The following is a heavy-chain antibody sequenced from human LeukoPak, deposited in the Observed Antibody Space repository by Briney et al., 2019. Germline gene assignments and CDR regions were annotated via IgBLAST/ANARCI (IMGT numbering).Heavy chain of an antibody. CDR3: AKDTYYYDSSGYTFDY. CDR1: GFTFSSYG. J-gene: IGHJ4*02. Sequence: GGSLRLSCAASGFTFSSYGMHWVRQAPGKGLGWVAVISYDGSNKYYADSVKGRFTISRDNSKNTLYLQMNSLRAEDTAVYYCAKDTYYYDSSGYTFDYWGQGTLVTVSS. V-gene: IGHV3-30*18. D-gene: IGHD3-22*01. CDR2: ISYDGSNK.